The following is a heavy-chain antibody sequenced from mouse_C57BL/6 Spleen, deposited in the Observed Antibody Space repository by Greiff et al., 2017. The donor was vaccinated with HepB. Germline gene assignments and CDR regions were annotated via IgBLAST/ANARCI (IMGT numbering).Heavy chain of an antibody. V-gene: IGHV5-4*01. D-gene: IGHD2-2*01. CDR2: ISDGGSYT. CDR3: ARDDMVTPGAMDY. Sequence: EVKLVESGGGLVKPGGSLKLSCAASGFTFSSYAMSWVRQTPEKRLEWVATISDGGSYTYYPDNVKGRFTISRDNAKNNLYLQMSHLKSEDTAMYYCARDDMVTPGAMDYWGQGTSVTVSS. J-gene: IGHJ4*01. CDR1: GFTFSSYA.